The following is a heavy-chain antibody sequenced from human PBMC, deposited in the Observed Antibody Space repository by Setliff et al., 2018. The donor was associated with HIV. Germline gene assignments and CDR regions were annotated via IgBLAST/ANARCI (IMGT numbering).Heavy chain of an antibody. Sequence: ASVKVSCKASGYIFTSYDINWVRQATGQGLEWMGWMNPNSGNTGYVQKFQGRVTITRDTSINTAYMELSSLRSEDTAVYYCARGYLISGTQKSYYMDVWGKGTTVTVSS. D-gene: IGHD1-26*01. CDR2: MNPNSGNT. CDR3: ARGYLISGTQKSYYMDV. J-gene: IGHJ6*03. V-gene: IGHV1-8*03. CDR1: GYIFTSYD.